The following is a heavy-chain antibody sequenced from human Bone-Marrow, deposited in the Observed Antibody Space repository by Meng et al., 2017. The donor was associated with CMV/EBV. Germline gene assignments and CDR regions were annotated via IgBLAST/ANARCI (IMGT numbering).Heavy chain of an antibody. CDR3: ARVTGGPEDWYCDL. V-gene: IGHV3-7*01. J-gene: IGHJ2*01. CDR1: GFTFSSYW. D-gene: IGHD2-15*01. Sequence: GESLKISCAASGFTFSSYWMSWVRQAPGKGLEWVANIKQDGSEKYYVDSVKGRFTISRDNAKNSLYLQMNSLRAEDTAVYYCARVTGGPEDWYCDLWGRGTMVTVSS. CDR2: IKQDGSEK.